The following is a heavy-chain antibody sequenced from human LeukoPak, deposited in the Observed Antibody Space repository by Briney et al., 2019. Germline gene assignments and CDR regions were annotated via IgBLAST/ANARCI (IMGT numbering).Heavy chain of an antibody. CDR2: FDPEDGET. V-gene: IGHV1-24*01. D-gene: IGHD3-3*01. CDR3: ATPLGRKTYYDFWSGPFDY. Sequence: ASVKVSCKVSGYTLTELSMHWVRQAPGKGLEWMGGFDPEDGETIYAQKFQGRVTMTEDTSTDTAYMELSSLRSEDTAVYYCATPLGRKTYYDFWSGPFDYWGQGTLVTVSS. J-gene: IGHJ4*02. CDR1: GYTLTELS.